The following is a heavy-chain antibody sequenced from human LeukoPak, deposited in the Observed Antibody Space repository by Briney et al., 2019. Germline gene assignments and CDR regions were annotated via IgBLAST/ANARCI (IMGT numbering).Heavy chain of an antibody. D-gene: IGHD4-17*01. J-gene: IGHJ4*02. CDR1: GYTFTSYD. V-gene: IGHV1-8*01. CDR2: MNPNSGNT. Sequence: ASVKVSCKASGYTFTSYDINWVRQATGQGLEWMGWMNPNSGNTGYAQKFQGRVTMTRNTSISTAYMELSSLRSEDTAVYYCARGRNIYDYGINSLAGGDYWGQGTLVTVSS. CDR3: ARGRNIYDYGINSLAGGDY.